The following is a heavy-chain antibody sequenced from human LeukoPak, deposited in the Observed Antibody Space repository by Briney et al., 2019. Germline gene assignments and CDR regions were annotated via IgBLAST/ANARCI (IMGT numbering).Heavy chain of an antibody. CDR2: VSNTVSYTGDT. J-gene: IGHJ4*02. V-gene: IGHV4-59*08. CDR3: ARLGNCGYDCYAADY. Sequence: SETLSLTCSVSGPSIIDDSWTWVRQPPGKGTEWIGFVSNTVSYTGDTSYYNPYLRSRVTMSLDTSMNQFSLKLSSVTAADTAVYYCARLGNCGYDCYAADYWGQGTLVTVSS. CDR1: GPSIIDDS. D-gene: IGHD2-21*02.